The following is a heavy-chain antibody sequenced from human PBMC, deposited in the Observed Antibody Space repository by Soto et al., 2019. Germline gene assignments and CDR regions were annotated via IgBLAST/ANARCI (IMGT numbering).Heavy chain of an antibody. V-gene: IGHV3-74*01. CDR3: AREGVAGTWGKWFDP. D-gene: IGHD3-16*01. CDR2: INSDGSST. CDR1: GFTFSSYW. J-gene: IGHJ5*02. Sequence: ETLRLSCAASGFTFSSYWMHWVRQAPGKGLVWVSRINSDGSSTSNADSVKGRFTISRDNAKNTLYLQMNSLRGEDTAVYYCAREGVAGTWGKWFDPWGQGTLVTVSS.